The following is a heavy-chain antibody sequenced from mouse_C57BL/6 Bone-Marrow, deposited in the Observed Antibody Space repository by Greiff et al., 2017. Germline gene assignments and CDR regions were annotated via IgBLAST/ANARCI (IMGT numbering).Heavy chain of an antibody. CDR3: ARLNWDVGYFDY. CDR2: FHPYNDDT. D-gene: IGHD4-1*01. J-gene: IGHJ2*01. CDR1: GYTFTTYP. Sequence: VQLQQSGAELVKPGASVKLSCKASGYTFTTYPIAWMKQNHGKSLEWIGNFHPYNDDTKYNDKFKGKATLTVEKSSSTVYLELSRLTSDDSAVYYCARLNWDVGYFDYGGQGTTLTVSS. V-gene: IGHV1-47*01.